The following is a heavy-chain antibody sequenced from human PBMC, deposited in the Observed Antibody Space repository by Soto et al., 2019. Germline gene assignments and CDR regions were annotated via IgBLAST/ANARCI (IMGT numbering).Heavy chain of an antibody. D-gene: IGHD4-4*01. CDR2: INPSGGST. Sequence: GASVKVSCKASGYTFTSYYMHWVRQAPGQGLEWMGIINPSGGSTSYAQKFQGRVTMTRDTSTSTVYMELSSLRSEDTAVYYCARGESNYDYYYYEMDVWAQGTTVTVSS. CDR1: GYTFTSYY. J-gene: IGHJ6*02. CDR3: ARGESNYDYYYYEMDV. V-gene: IGHV1-46*01.